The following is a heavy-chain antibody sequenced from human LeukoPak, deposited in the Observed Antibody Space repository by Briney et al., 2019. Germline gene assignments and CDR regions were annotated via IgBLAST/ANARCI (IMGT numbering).Heavy chain of an antibody. D-gene: IGHD6-19*01. J-gene: IGHJ5*02. CDR3: ASSAAVPDTPWFDP. V-gene: IGHV3-66*01. Sequence: GGSLRLSCAASGFSVSGSDMSWVRQAPGKGLEWGSTIYSGGATHYADSIKGRFSISRDNSNNTVYVQMNSLRVEDTAVYFCASSAAVPDTPWFDPWGQGILVTVSS. CDR1: GFSVSGSD. CDR2: IYSGGAT.